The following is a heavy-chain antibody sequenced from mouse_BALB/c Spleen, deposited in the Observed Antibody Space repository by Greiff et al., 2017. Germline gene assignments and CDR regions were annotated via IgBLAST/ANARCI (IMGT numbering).Heavy chain of an antibody. CDR3: TRPGTGYFDY. D-gene: IGHD4-1*01. Sequence: EVQGVESGGGLVQPGGSMKLSCVASGFTFSNYWMNWVRQSPEKGLEWVAEIRLKSNNYATHYAESVKGRFTISRDDSKSSVYLQMNNLRAEDTGIYYCTRPGTGYFDYWGQGTTLTVSS. J-gene: IGHJ2*01. CDR2: IRLKSNNYAT. V-gene: IGHV6-6*02. CDR1: GFTFSNYW.